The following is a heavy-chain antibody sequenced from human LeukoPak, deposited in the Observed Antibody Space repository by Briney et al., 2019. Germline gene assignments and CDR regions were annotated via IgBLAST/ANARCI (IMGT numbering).Heavy chain of an antibody. Sequence: SGTLSLTCIVSGYYISSDYYWGWIRQPPGKGLEWIGSLHHSGRTYYNPSLKSRITMSADTSKNQFSLKLRSVTAADTAVYYCARVRVLQWFGDLFYPSYFDYWGQGTLVTASS. CDR2: LHHSGRT. J-gene: IGHJ4*02. CDR3: ARVRVLQWFGDLFYPSYFDY. V-gene: IGHV4-38-2*02. CDR1: GYYISSDYY. D-gene: IGHD3-10*01.